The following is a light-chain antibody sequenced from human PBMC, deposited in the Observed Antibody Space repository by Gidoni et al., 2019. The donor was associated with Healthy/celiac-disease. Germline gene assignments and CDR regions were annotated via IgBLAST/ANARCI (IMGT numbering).Light chain of an antibody. V-gene: IGKV1-8*01. CDR1: QGISSY. CDR2: GAS. J-gene: IGKJ1*01. Sequence: AIRMTQSPSSFSASTGDRVTITCRASQGISSYLAWYQQKPGKAPKLLIYGASTLQSGVPSRFSGSGSGTDFTLTISCLQSEDFATYYCQQYYSYPPTTFGQGTKVEIK. CDR3: QQYYSYPPTT.